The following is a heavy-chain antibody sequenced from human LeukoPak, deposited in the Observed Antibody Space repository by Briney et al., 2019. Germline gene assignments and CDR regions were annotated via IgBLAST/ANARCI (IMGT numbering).Heavy chain of an antibody. D-gene: IGHD3-22*01. CDR1: GFTFSSYS. CDR2: ISSSSSTI. V-gene: IGHV3-48*01. J-gene: IGHJ3*02. Sequence: GGSLRLSCAASGFTFSSYSMNWVRQAPGKGLEWVSYISSSSSTIYYADSVKGRFTISRDNAKNSLYLQMNSLRAEDTAVYYCARVSSLTMIVVPDAFDIWGQGTMVTVSS. CDR3: ARVSSLTMIVVPDAFDI.